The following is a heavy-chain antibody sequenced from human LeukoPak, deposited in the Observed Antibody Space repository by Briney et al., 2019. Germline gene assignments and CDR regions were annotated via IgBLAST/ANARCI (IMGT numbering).Heavy chain of an antibody. CDR3: ARGIIAD. V-gene: IGHV3-7*03. J-gene: IGHJ4*02. CDR1: GFTFSNAW. D-gene: IGHD6-13*01. Sequence: PGGSLRLSCAASGFTFSNAWMNWVRQAPGKGLEWVANIKQDGSEKYYVDSVKGRFTISRDNAKNSLYLQMNSLRAEDTAVYYCARGIIADWGQGTLVTVSS. CDR2: IKQDGSEK.